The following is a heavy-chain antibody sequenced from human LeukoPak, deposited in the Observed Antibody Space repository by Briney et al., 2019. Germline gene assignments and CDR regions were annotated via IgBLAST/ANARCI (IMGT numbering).Heavy chain of an antibody. V-gene: IGHV3-23*01. CDR3: AKLYYDILTGYSPFDY. CDR1: GFTFSSYA. D-gene: IGHD3-9*01. CDR2: ISGSGGST. Sequence: GGSLRLSCAASGFTFSSYAMSWVRQAPGKGLEWVTAISGSGGSTYYVDSVKGRFTISRDNSKNTLYLQMNSLRAEDTAVYYCAKLYYDILTGYSPFDYWGQGTLVTVSS. J-gene: IGHJ4*02.